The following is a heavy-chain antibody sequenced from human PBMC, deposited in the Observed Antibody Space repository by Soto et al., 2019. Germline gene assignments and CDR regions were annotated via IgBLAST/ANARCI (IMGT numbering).Heavy chain of an antibody. CDR2: MNPNSGNT. Sequence: ASVKVSCKASGYTFTSYDINWVRQATGQGLEWMGWMNPNSGNTGYAQKFQGRVTMTRNTSISTAYMELSSLRSEDTAVYYCARGRRGSGWYYYYMDVWGKGTTVTVSS. V-gene: IGHV1-8*01. CDR3: ARGRRGSGWYYYYMDV. CDR1: GYTFTSYD. J-gene: IGHJ6*03. D-gene: IGHD6-19*01.